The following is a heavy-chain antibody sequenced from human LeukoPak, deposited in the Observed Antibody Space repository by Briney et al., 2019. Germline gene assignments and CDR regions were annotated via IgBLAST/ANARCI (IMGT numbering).Heavy chain of an antibody. J-gene: IGHJ5*02. CDR2: IYYNGST. D-gene: IGHD3-22*01. CDR3: ARDKGDRQYNWFDP. Sequence: PSEPVTLLCTVCGDPICSSSYHGGWIRKPPGRGLEWFGRIYYNGSTYYNPSLKSRLNTSLDTSKNQFSLKLTSVTAADTAVYYCARDKGDRQYNWFDPWGQGTLVTVSS. CDR1: GDPICSSSYH. V-gene: IGHV4-39*07.